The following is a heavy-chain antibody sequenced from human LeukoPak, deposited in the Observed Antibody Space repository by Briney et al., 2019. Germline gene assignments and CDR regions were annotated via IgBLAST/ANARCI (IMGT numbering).Heavy chain of an antibody. D-gene: IGHD3-22*01. V-gene: IGHV1-2*02. J-gene: IGHJ4*02. CDR2: INPNSGGT. CDR3: ARGGPDYYDSSGYYPDY. Sequence: GASVKVSCKASGYTFTGYYMHWVRQAPGQGLEWMGWINPNSGGTNYAQKFQGRVTMTRDTSISTAYMELSRLRSDDTAVYYCARGGPDYYDSSGYYPDYWGQGTLVTVSS. CDR1: GYTFTGYY.